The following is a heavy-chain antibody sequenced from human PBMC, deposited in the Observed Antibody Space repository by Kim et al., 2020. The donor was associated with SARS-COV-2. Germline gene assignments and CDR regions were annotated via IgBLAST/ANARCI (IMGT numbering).Heavy chain of an antibody. D-gene: IGHD3-16*01. V-gene: IGHV3-48*02. CDR3: VRDRWGGAFDI. J-gene: IGHJ3*02. CDR2: ITKNSATI. CDR1: GFTFSAYD. Sequence: GGSLRLSCATSGFTFSAYDMNCYRLSQGKGLDGLSLITKNSATIYSAYSVMGRFTISRDNAKNSLYLQMNSLRDEDTGVYYCVRDRWGGAFDIWGQGTMVTVSS.